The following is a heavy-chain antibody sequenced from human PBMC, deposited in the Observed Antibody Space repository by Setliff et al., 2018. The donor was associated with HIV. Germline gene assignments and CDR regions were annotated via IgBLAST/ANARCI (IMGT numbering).Heavy chain of an antibody. J-gene: IGHJ5*02. CDR2: IYTSGST. D-gene: IGHD3-9*01. V-gene: IGHV4-4*08. CDR3: ARSAPGLTYYDIRFDP. CDR1: GGSISSYY. Sequence: SETLSLTCTVSGGSISSYYWSWIRQPPGKGLEWIGYIYTSGSTNYNPSLKSRVTISVDTSKNQFSLKLSSVTAADTAVYYCARSAPGLTYYDIRFDPWGQGTLVTVSS.